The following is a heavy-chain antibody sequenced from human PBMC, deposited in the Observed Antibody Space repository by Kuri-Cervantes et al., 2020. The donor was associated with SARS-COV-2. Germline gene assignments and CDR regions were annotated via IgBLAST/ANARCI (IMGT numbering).Heavy chain of an antibody. D-gene: IGHD3-3*01. Sequence: GGSLRLSCAASGFTFSSYEMNWVRQASGKGLEWVSYISSSSSTIYYADSVKGRFTISRDNAKNSLYLQMNSLRAEDTAVYYCAREVTIFGAVSRGFDPWGQGTLVTVSS. CDR2: ISSSSSTI. J-gene: IGHJ5*02. CDR1: GFTFSSYE. V-gene: IGHV3-48*01. CDR3: AREVTIFGAVSRGFDP.